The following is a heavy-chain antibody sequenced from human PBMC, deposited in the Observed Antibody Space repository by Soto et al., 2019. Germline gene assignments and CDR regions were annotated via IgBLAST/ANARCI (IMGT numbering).Heavy chain of an antibody. J-gene: IGHJ4*02. D-gene: IGHD3-22*01. CDR2: IYSGGST. CDR1: GFTVSSNY. V-gene: IGHV3-53*01. Sequence: GGSLSLSCAASGFTVSSNYMSWVRQAPGKGLEWVSVIYSGGSTYYADSVKGRFTISRDNSKNTLYLQMNSLRAEDTAVYYCARAGGYYDSSGYFTFDYWGQGTLVTVSS. CDR3: ARAGGYYDSSGYFTFDY.